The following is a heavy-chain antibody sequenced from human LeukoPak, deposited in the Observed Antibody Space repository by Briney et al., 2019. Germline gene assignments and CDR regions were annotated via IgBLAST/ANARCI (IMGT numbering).Heavy chain of an antibody. CDR3: ARDRFSCSSTSCYSRGFFDYYYYMDV. J-gene: IGHJ6*03. Sequence: AGSLCFSGAASGFTFDYYGMGWVRPAPGNGLKWFSGINWDGGSSGYAEFVKGRFTISRDNAKDSLYLQMNSLRAEEKALYYCARDRFSCSSTSCYSRGFFDYYYYMDVWGKGTTVTVSS. CDR2: INWDGGSS. V-gene: IGHV3-20*04. CDR1: GFTFDYYG. D-gene: IGHD2-2*01.